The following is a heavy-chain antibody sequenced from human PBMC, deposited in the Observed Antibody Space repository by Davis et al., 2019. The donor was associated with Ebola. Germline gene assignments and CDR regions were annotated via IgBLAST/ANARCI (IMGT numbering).Heavy chain of an antibody. Sequence: ASVKVSCKASGYTFTSYGISWVRQAPGQGLEWMGWISAYNGNTNYAQKFQGRVTLTADESTSTAYMDLTNLRSDDTAVYYCAREVGETKLDQWGQGTLVTVSS. CDR2: ISAYNGNT. CDR3: AREVGETKLDQ. V-gene: IGHV1-18*01. D-gene: IGHD1-26*01. J-gene: IGHJ4*02. CDR1: GYTFTSYG.